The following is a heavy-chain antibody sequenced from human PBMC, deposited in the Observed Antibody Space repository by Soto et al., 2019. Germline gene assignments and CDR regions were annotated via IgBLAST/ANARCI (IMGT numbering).Heavy chain of an antibody. CDR1: GGTLKNSA. D-gene: IGHD6-13*01. CDR2: IIPVFGPA. Sequence: SVKVSCKASGGTLKNSAISWVRQAPGQGLEWMGGIIPVFGPALYTQKFQGRVTITADESTNTAFLDVSSLRSEDAAVYYCGRGGSWAKVDSWGPGTLVTVSS. CDR3: GRGGSWAKVDS. V-gene: IGHV1-69*13. J-gene: IGHJ4*02.